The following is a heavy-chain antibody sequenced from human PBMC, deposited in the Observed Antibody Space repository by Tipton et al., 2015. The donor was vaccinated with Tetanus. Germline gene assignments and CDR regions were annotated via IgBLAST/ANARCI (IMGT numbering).Heavy chain of an antibody. D-gene: IGHD3/OR15-3a*01. CDR1: GYTFTGYY. V-gene: IGHV1-2*02. J-gene: IGHJ3*02. CDR2: INPNNGGT. Sequence: QSGAEVKKPGASVKVSCSASGYTFTGYYLHWVRQAPGQGLEWMGWINPNNGGTPFARKFQDRVTLTTDTSISTAYMELSRLTSDVTAIYFVSRTGRYLYSEGFDIWGQGTMVIVSS. CDR3: SRTGRYLYSEGFDI.